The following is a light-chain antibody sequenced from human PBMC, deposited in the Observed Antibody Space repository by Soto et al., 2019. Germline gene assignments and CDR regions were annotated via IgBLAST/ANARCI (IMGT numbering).Light chain of an antibody. CDR3: QQYNDWPPRVT. V-gene: IGKV3-15*01. Sequence: EIVMTQSPATLSVSPGERATLSCRASQSVSSNLAWYQQKAGQAPRLLIYGASTRATGIPARFSGSGSGTEFTLTISSLQAEDFAVYYCQQYNDWPPRVTFGPGTKVVIK. J-gene: IGKJ3*01. CDR2: GAS. CDR1: QSVSSN.